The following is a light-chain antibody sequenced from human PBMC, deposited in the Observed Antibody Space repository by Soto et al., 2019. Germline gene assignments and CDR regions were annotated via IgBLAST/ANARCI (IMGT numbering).Light chain of an antibody. CDR1: QSVSSD. CDR2: DAS. V-gene: IGKV3-11*01. J-gene: IGKJ4*01. Sequence: EIVLTQSPATLSLSPGERATFSCRASQSVSSDLVWYQHKPGQAPRLLIYDASNRATGVPARFSGSGSGTDLTLTISRLEPEAFAVYYCQQRTNWPPLTFGGGTKVEIK. CDR3: QQRTNWPPLT.